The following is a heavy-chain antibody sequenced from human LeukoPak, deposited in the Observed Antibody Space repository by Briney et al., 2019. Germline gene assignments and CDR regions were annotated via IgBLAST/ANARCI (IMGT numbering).Heavy chain of an antibody. CDR2: ISVSGGST. J-gene: IGHJ3*02. Sequence: GGSLRLSCAGSGFTISNYAMNWGRQAPGKGLEWVSVISVSGGSTYYADSVKGRFTISRDNSKNTLYLQMNSLRAEDTAVYYCAKGRDWFGYLSPFDTWGQGTMVTVSS. CDR1: GFTISNYA. D-gene: IGHD3-10*01. CDR3: AKGRDWFGYLSPFDT. V-gene: IGHV3-23*01.